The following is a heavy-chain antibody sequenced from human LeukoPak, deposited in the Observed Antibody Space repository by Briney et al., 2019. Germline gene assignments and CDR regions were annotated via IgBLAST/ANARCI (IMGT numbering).Heavy chain of an antibody. CDR2: ISTSSIYI. J-gene: IGHJ5*02. CDR1: GFTFSSYS. V-gene: IGHV3-21*01. CDR3: ARGVEVVAAADNWFDP. Sequence: PGESLRLSCAASGFTFSSYSMNWVRQAPGKGLEWVSSISTSSIYIYYADSVKGRFTISRDNAKHSLYLQMNSLRAEDTAVYYCARGVEVVAAADNWFDPWGQGTLVTVSS. D-gene: IGHD2-2*01.